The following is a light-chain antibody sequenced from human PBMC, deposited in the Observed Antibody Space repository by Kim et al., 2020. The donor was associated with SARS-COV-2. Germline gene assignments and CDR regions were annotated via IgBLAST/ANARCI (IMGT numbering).Light chain of an antibody. CDR1: SSDVVRSDD. CDR3: CTYVGAYSVV. V-gene: IGLV2-11*01. CDR2: EVS. J-gene: IGLJ2*01. Sequence: GQSVTISCDGISSDVVRSDDVSWYQQHPGTVPKLIIFEVSKRPSGVPDRFSASKSGSTASLTISGLQSEDEADYYCCTYVGAYSVVFGGGTKVTVL.